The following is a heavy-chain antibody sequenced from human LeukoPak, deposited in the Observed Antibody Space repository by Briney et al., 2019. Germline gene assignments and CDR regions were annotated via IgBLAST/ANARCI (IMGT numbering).Heavy chain of an antibody. V-gene: IGHV3-7*01. J-gene: IGHJ4*02. D-gene: IGHD3-3*01. CDR1: RFTLSTYW. CDR3: ARGVPYDSWSGPHYSDY. Sequence: GGSLRLSCAASRFTLSTYWMSWVRQAPGKGLERVAHIKQDGSQEYYVDSVKGRFTISRDSAKNSLYLQMNSLRAEDTAVYYCARGVPYDSWSGPHYSDYWGQGTLVTVSS. CDR2: IKQDGSQE.